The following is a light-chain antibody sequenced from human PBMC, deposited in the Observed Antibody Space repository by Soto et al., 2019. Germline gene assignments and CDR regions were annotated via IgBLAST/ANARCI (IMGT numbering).Light chain of an antibody. V-gene: IGKV1D-12*01. CDR2: TAS. J-gene: IGKJ4*01. CDR3: QETTKSPLT. CDR1: QGVSTW. Sequence: DIQMTQSPSSVSASVGDRVTINCRASQGVSTWLAWYQQKPGKAPNLLIYTASSLQSGVPSRFSGSGSGTDFTLTMSSLQPDDFATYYCQETTKSPLTIGGGTKVAS.